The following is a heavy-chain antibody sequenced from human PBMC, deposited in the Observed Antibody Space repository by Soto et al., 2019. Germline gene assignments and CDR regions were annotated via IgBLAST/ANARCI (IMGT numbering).Heavy chain of an antibody. CDR1: GFTFSSYS. D-gene: IGHD3-10*01. Sequence: EVQLVESGGGLVQPGGSLRLSCAASGFTFSSYSMNWVRQAPGKGLEWVSYISSSSSTIYYADSVKGRFTISRDNSKNSRYLPMTSLRDEDTAVYYGARAVLCFGEQIYYYYGMDVWGQGTTVTVSS. CDR3: ARAVLCFGEQIYYYYGMDV. J-gene: IGHJ6*02. CDR2: ISSSSSTI. V-gene: IGHV3-48*02.